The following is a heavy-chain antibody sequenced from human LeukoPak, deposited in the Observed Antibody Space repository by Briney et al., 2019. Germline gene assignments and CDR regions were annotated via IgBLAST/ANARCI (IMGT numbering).Heavy chain of an antibody. CDR1: GFTFSYYS. Sequence: PGGSLRLSCAASGFTFSYYSMNWVRQAPGKGLEWVSYIGNTSSTIYYADSVKGRFTISRDNAQKSLYLQMNSLRDEDTAVYYCANGMDVWGQGTTVTVSS. V-gene: IGHV3-48*02. CDR2: IGNTSSTI. J-gene: IGHJ6*02. CDR3: ANGMDV.